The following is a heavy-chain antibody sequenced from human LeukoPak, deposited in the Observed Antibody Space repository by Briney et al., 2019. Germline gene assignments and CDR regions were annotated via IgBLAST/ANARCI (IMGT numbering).Heavy chain of an antibody. V-gene: IGHV1-18*01. CDR1: GYTFTSYG. Sequence: ASVKVSCKASGYTFTSYGISWVRQAPGQGLEWMGWISAYNGNTNYAQKLQGRVTMTTDTSTSTAYMELRSLRSDDTAVYYCARDLDPGIAVAGTTSAWFDPWGQGTLVTVSS. CDR3: ARDLDPGIAVAGTTSAWFDP. J-gene: IGHJ5*02. D-gene: IGHD6-19*01. CDR2: ISAYNGNT.